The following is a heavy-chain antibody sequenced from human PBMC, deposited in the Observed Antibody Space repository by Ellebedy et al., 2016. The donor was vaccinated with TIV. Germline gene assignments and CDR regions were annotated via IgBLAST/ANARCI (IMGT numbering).Heavy chain of an antibody. V-gene: IGHV1-46*01. CDR2: INPSAGST. J-gene: IGHJ4*02. Sequence: ASVKVSCXASGYTFTTYYIHWVRQAPGQGLEWMGIINPSAGSTSYSHKFQGRLTMTSDTSTSTVYLELSSLRSEDTAVYYCARDFWGVTGRLDWGQGTRVTVSS. CDR1: GYTFTTYY. D-gene: IGHD3-16*01. CDR3: ARDFWGVTGRLD.